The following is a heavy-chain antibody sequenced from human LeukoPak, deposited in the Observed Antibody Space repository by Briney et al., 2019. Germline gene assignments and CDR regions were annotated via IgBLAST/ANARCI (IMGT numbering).Heavy chain of an antibody. Sequence: ASVKVSCKASGYTFTSYYMHWVRQAPGQGLEWMGIINSSGGSTSYAQRFQGRVTMTRDTSTSTVYMELSSLRSEDTAVYYCARDRGYYDSSGPGVSDYWGQGTLVTVSS. CDR2: INSSGGST. CDR1: GYTFTSYY. J-gene: IGHJ4*02. CDR3: ARDRGYYDSSGPGVSDY. V-gene: IGHV1-46*01. D-gene: IGHD3-22*01.